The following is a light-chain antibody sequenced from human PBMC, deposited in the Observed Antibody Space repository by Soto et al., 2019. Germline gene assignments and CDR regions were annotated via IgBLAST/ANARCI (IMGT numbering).Light chain of an antibody. CDR3: QQYNNWTLT. CDR2: DAS. J-gene: IGKJ5*01. V-gene: IGKV1-5*01. CDR1: QSISSW. Sequence: DIQMTQSPSTLSATAGDRVTITCRASQSISSWLAWYQHKPGKAPKLLIYDASNLDSGVPSRFSGGGSGTEFTLTISSLQSEDFAVYYCQQYNNWTLTFGQGTRLEIK.